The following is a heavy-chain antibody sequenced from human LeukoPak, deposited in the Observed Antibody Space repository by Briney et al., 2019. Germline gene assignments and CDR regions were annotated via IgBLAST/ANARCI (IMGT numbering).Heavy chain of an antibody. D-gene: IGHD4-11*01. CDR2: INTNTGNP. CDR3: SRDRNLDYSFD. V-gene: IGHV7-4-1*02. CDR1: GYAFTKSA. Sequence: GASVKVSCKASGYAFTKSAMNWVRQAPGQGLEWMGWINTNTGNPTYARGFTGRFVFSLDTSVSTAYLQITSLKADDTAVYYCSRDRNLDYSFDWGQGTLVTVSS. J-gene: IGHJ4*02.